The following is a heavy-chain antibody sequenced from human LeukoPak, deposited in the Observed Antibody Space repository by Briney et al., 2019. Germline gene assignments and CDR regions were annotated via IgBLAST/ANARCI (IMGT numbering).Heavy chain of an antibody. D-gene: IGHD3-22*01. CDR2: IIPIFGTA. J-gene: IGHJ4*02. Sequence: SVKVSCKASGGTFSSYAISWVRQAPGQGLEWMGGIIPIFGTANYAQKFQGRVTITTDESTSTAYMELSSLRSEDTAVYYCARAPSPYYYDSSGYSHFDYWGQGTLATVSS. V-gene: IGHV1-69*05. CDR1: GGTFSSYA. CDR3: ARAPSPYYYDSSGYSHFDY.